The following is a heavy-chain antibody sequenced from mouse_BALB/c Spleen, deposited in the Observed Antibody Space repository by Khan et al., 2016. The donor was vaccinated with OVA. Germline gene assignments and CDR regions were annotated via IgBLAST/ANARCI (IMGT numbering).Heavy chain of an antibody. CDR2: INPSTGYT. Sequence: VQLQQSGAELAKPGASVKMSCKTSGYTFTSYWMHWVKQRPGQGLEWIGYINPSTGYTEYNQRFKDKATLTAYKSSSTAYIQQRSLKSEESAVYDCANHGSSSAWLTYWGQGTLVTVSA. D-gene: IGHD1-1*01. CDR1: GYTFTSYW. CDR3: ANHGSSSAWLTY. J-gene: IGHJ3*01. V-gene: IGHV1-7*01.